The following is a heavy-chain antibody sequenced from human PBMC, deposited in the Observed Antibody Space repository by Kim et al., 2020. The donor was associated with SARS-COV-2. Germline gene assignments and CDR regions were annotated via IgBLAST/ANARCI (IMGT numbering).Heavy chain of an antibody. Sequence: SETLSLTCTVSGGSISTYYWSWIRQSPGKGLEWIGYIYYIGSTNYNPSLKSRVTISVDTSKNQLSVKLSSVTAADTAVYYCARHDPATDDWYFDYWGQGTLVTVTS. CDR2: IYYIGST. D-gene: IGHD5-12*01. V-gene: IGHV4-59*08. CDR1: GGSISTYY. J-gene: IGHJ4*02. CDR3: ARHDPATDDWYFDY.